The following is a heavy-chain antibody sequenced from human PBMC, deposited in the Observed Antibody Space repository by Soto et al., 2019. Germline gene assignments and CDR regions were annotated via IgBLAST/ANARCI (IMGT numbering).Heavy chain of an antibody. CDR2: IIPIFGTA. V-gene: IGHV1-69*06. J-gene: IGHJ6*02. D-gene: IGHD3-3*01. CDR3: ASAKVIRFLEWLTSYYYYGMDV. CDR1: GGTFSSYA. Sequence: SVKVSCKASGGTFSSYAISWVRQAPGQGLEWVGGIIPIFGTANSAQKFQGRVTITADKSTSTAYMELSSLRSEDTAVYYCASAKVIRFLEWLTSYYYYGMDVWGQGT.